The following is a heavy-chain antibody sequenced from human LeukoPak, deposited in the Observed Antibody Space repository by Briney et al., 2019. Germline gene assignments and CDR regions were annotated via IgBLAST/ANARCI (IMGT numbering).Heavy chain of an antibody. CDR2: INPNSGGT. V-gene: IGHV1-2*02. Sequence: ASVKVSCKASGYTFTGYHMLWVRQAPGQGLEWMGWINPNSGGTNYAQKFQGRVTMTRDTSISTAYMELSRLRSDDTAVYYCARADIVVVPAAQEFQHWGQGPLVTVSS. CDR1: GYTFTGYH. J-gene: IGHJ1*01. CDR3: ARADIVVVPAAQEFQH. D-gene: IGHD2-2*01.